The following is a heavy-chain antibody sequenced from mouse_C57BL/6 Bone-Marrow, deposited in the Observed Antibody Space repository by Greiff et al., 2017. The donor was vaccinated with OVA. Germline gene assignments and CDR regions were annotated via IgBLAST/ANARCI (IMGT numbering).Heavy chain of an antibody. Sequence: QVQLQQSGPELVKPGASVKISCKASGYSFTSYYIHRVKQRPGQGLEWIGWIYPGSGNTKYNEKFKGKATLTADTSSSTAYMQLSSLTSEDSAVYYCANLGRRYFDVWGTGTTVTVSS. CDR1: GYSFTSYY. CDR3: ANLGRRYFDV. CDR2: IYPGSGNT. D-gene: IGHD4-1*01. V-gene: IGHV1-66*01. J-gene: IGHJ1*03.